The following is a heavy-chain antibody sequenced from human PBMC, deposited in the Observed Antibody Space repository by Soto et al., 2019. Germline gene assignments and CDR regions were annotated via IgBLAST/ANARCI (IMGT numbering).Heavy chain of an antibody. D-gene: IGHD2-8*01. CDR3: ARASNGVLFGMDV. CDR2: INPSGGST. CDR1: GYTFTSYY. J-gene: IGHJ6*02. V-gene: IGHV1-46*01. Sequence: GASVKVSCKASGYTFTSYYMHWVRQAPGQGLEWMGIINPSGGSTNYAQRFQGRVTMTRDTSTSTVYMELSSLKSEDTAVYYCARASNGVLFGMDVWGQGTTVTVSS.